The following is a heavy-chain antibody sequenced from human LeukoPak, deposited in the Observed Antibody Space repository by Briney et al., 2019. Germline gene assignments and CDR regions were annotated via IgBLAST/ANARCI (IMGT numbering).Heavy chain of an antibody. D-gene: IGHD6-19*01. CDR2: MYYSGST. J-gene: IGHJ4*02. Sequence: SETLSLTCTVSGDSISSNSYYWGWIRQPTGKGLEWIGSMYYSGSTYYNSSIKSRVTISVDMSKNHFSLRLRSVTAADTAMYYCARGTLYRGWSYYLDFWGQGSQVTVSS. V-gene: IGHV4-39*07. CDR1: GDSISSNSYY. CDR3: ARGTLYRGWSYYLDF.